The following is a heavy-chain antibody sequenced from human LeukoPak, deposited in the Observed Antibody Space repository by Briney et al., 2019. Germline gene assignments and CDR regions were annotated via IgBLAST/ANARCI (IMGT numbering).Heavy chain of an antibody. V-gene: IGHV3-23*01. CDR3: AKNGSGTSRAFDV. CDR2: ISGSGGST. D-gene: IGHD3-10*01. CDR1: GFTFSSYA. Sequence: PGGSLRLSCAASGFTFSSYAMSWVRQAPGKGLEWVSGISGSGGSTYYRDSVKGRFTVSRDNSKNTLYLQMNSLRAEDTALYYCAKNGSGTSRAFDVWGQGTMVTVSS. J-gene: IGHJ3*01.